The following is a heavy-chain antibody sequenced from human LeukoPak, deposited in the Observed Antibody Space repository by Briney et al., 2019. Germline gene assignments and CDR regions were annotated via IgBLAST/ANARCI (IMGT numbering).Heavy chain of an antibody. CDR3: ARDGATMIVVVTSYYMDV. CDR2: ISSSSSYI. Sequence: GGSLRLSCAASGFTFSSYSMNWVRQAPGKGLEWLSSISSSSSYIYYAHSVKRRFTISRNNNKNSLYLQINSLRADDTAVYYCARDGATMIVVVTSYYMDVWGKGTTVTVSS. D-gene: IGHD3-22*01. J-gene: IGHJ6*03. V-gene: IGHV3-21*01. CDR1: GFTFSSYS.